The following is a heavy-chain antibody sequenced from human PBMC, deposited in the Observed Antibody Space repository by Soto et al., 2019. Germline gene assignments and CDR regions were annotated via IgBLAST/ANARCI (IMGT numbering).Heavy chain of an antibody. Sequence: QVQLQQWGAGLLKPSETLSLTCAVYGGSFSGYYWSWIRQPPGKGLEWIGEINHSGSTNYNPSLKSRVTISVDTSKNQFSLKLSSVTAADTAVYYCARGRYMVRGVIGSGYFDYWGKGTLVTVSS. CDR2: INHSGST. J-gene: IGHJ4*02. D-gene: IGHD3-10*01. V-gene: IGHV4-34*01. CDR3: ARGRYMVRGVIGSGYFDY. CDR1: GGSFSGYY.